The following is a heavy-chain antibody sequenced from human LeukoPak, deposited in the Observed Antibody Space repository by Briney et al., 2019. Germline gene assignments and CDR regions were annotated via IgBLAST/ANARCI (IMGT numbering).Heavy chain of an antibody. CDR1: GFTFSDYY. D-gene: IGHD2-2*01. CDR3: ARGTYCSSISCYFAVY. J-gene: IGHJ4*02. V-gene: IGHV3-11*04. CDR2: ISSSGSTI. Sequence: KPGGSLRLSCAASGFTFSDYYMSWIRQAPGKGLEWVSYISSSGSTIYYADSVKGRFTISRDNAKNSLYLQMNSLRAEDTAVYYCARGTYCSSISCYFAVYWGQGTLVTVSS.